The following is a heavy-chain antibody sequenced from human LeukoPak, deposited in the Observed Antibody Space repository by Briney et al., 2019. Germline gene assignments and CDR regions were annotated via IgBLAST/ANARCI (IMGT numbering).Heavy chain of an antibody. CDR1: GFTFSSYA. J-gene: IGHJ4*02. V-gene: IGHV3-23*01. D-gene: IGHD1-26*01. CDR2: ISGSGGST. Sequence: GASLRVSCAASGFTFSSYAMSWVRQAPGKGLEWVSAISGSGGSTYYADSVKGRFTISRDNSKNTLYLQMNSLRAEDTAVYYCAKWSVGATFDYWGQGTLVTVSS. CDR3: AKWSVGATFDY.